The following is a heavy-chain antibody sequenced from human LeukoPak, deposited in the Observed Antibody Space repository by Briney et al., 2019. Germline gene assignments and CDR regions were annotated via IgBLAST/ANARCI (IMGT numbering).Heavy chain of an antibody. CDR2: ISGSGGST. Sequence: GGSLRLSCAASGFTFSSYGMSWVRQAPGKGLEWVSAISGSGGSTYYADSVKGRFTISRDNSKNTLYLQMNSLRAEDTAVYYCARTYYDILTGYNPYFDYWGQGILVTVSS. V-gene: IGHV3-23*01. CDR1: GFTFSSYG. CDR3: ARTYYDILTGYNPYFDY. D-gene: IGHD3-9*01. J-gene: IGHJ4*02.